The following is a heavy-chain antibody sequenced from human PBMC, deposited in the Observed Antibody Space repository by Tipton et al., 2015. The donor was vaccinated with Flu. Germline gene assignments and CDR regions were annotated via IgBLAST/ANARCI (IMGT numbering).Heavy chain of an antibody. J-gene: IGHJ2*01. CDR2: IHQTGST. CDR3: ARMRARDCTLGVCYLWYFDV. D-gene: IGHD2-21*02. Sequence: TLSLTCSVSGDSIGSDYYWGWIRQPPGKGLEWIGNIHQTGSTYYNPSLTSRVTIAVDRTKNEFSLKLTSVTAADTAVYYCARMRARDCTLGVCYLWYFDVWGRGTLVTVSS. V-gene: IGHV4-38-2*01. CDR1: GDSIGSDYY.